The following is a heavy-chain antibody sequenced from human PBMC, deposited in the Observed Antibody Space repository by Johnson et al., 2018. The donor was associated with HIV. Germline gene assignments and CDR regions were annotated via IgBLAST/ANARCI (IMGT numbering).Heavy chain of an antibody. J-gene: IGHJ3*02. CDR1: GFIFDDYG. CDR2: IYSGGST. V-gene: IGHV3-20*04. D-gene: IGHD1-26*01. CDR3: ARRWELHSNAFDI. Sequence: VHLVESGGGVVRPGGSLRFSCAASGFIFDDYGMSWVRQAPGKGLEWVSVIYSGGSTYYADSVKGRFTISRENAKNSLYLQMNNLRAEDTALYYCARRWELHSNAFDIWGQGTMVTVSS.